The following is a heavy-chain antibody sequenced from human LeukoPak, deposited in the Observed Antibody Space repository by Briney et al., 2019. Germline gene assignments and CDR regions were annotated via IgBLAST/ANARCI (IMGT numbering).Heavy chain of an antibody. J-gene: IGHJ3*02. CDR1: GFTFSSYS. CDR2: ISSSSSYI. D-gene: IGHD6-19*01. Sequence: GGSLRLSCAASGFTFSSYSMNWVRQAPGKGLEWVSSISSSSSYIYYADSVKGRFTISRDNAKNSLYLQMNSLRAENTAVYYCAREISVAGLPIWGQGTMVTVSS. V-gene: IGHV3-21*01. CDR3: AREISVAGLPI.